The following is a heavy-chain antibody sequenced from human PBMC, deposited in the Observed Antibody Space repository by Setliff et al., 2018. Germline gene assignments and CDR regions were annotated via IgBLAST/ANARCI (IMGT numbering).Heavy chain of an antibody. D-gene: IGHD6-19*01. CDR1: KFTFSNYA. J-gene: IGHJ6*03. CDR2: ISYYGGNE. CDR3: ARDPSGSSSYYSYMDV. Sequence: QTGGSLRLSCAASKFTFSNYAMHWVRQAPGKGLEWVAAISYYGGNEYYADSVKGRFTISRDNSKNTLYLQMNSLRAEDTAVYYCARDPSGSSSYYSYMDVWGKGTTVTVSS. V-gene: IGHV3-30*01.